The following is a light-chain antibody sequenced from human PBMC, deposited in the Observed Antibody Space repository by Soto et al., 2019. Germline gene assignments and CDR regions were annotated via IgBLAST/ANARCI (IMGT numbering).Light chain of an antibody. Sequence: EIVMTQSPATLSVSPGERATLSCRASQSVRSDLVWYQQKPGQAPRLLIYDASTRATGIPARFSGTGSGTDFTLTISSLEPEDFAVYYCQQRSDWPPLTFGGGTKVDIK. CDR3: QQRSDWPPLT. J-gene: IGKJ4*01. CDR1: QSVRSD. CDR2: DAS. V-gene: IGKV3-11*01.